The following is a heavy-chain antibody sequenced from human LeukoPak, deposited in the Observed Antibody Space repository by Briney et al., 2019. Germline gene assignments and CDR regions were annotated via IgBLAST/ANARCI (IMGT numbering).Heavy chain of an antibody. CDR3: ARDYHDYGDYNWFDP. CDR2: INPNSGGT. J-gene: IGHJ5*02. CDR1: GYTFTGYY. D-gene: IGHD4-17*01. V-gene: IGHV1-2*02. Sequence: GASVKVSCKASGYTFTGYYMHWVRQAPGQGLEWMGWINPNSGGTNYAQKFRGRVTMTRDTSISTAYMELSRLRSDDTAVYYCARDYHDYGDYNWFDPWGQGTLVTVSS.